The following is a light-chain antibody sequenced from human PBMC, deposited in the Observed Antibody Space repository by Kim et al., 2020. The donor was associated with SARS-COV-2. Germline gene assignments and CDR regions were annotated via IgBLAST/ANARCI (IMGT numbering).Light chain of an antibody. Sequence: ASVKLTCALSSGHSSYAIAWHRRQPEKGPRYLMKLNSDGSHSKGDGIPDRFSGSSSGAERYLTISSLQSEDEADYYCQTWSTGIPVFGGGTQLTVL. CDR1: SGHSSYA. J-gene: IGLJ3*02. CDR3: QTWSTGIPV. V-gene: IGLV4-69*01. CDR2: LNSDGSH.